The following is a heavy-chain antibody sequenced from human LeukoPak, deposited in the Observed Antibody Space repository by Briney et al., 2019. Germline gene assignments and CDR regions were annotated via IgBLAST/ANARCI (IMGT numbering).Heavy chain of an antibody. CDR2: IIPIFGTG. CDR3: ARDRGYSGYDWPYYFDY. D-gene: IGHD5-12*01. V-gene: IGHV1-69*13. Sequence: ASVKVSCKASGGTFSSDAISWVRQAPGQGLEWMGGIIPIFGTGNYAQKFQGRVTITADESTSTAYMELSSLRSEDTAVYYCARDRGYSGYDWPYYFDYWGQGTLVTVSS. J-gene: IGHJ4*02. CDR1: GGTFSSDA.